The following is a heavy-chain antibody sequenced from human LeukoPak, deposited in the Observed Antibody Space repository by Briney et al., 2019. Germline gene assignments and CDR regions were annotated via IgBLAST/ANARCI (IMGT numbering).Heavy chain of an antibody. Sequence: GRSLRLSCAASGFTFSNYGMHWVRQAPGKGLEWVALISYDGSKKYYGDSVKGRFTISRDSFKNTLYLQMNSLRAEDTAVYYCAKDGYCSSTSCHDYYYYGMDVWGQGTTVTVSS. J-gene: IGHJ6*02. CDR2: ISYDGSKK. V-gene: IGHV3-30*18. CDR3: AKDGYCSSTSCHDYYYYGMDV. D-gene: IGHD2-2*01. CDR1: GFTFSNYG.